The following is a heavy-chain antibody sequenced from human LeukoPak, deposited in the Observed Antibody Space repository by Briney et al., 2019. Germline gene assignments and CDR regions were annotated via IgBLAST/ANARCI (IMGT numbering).Heavy chain of an antibody. CDR1: GFTFSSYG. CDR2: IRYDGSNK. V-gene: IGHV3-30*02. J-gene: IGHJ4*02. D-gene: IGHD3-22*01. Sequence: GGSLRLSCAASGFTFSSYGMHWVRQAPGKGLEWVAFIRYDGSNKYYADSVKGRFTISRDNSKNTLYLQMNSLRAEDTAVYYCAKERYYYDSSGCFGYWGQGTLVTVSS. CDR3: AKERYYYDSSGCFGY.